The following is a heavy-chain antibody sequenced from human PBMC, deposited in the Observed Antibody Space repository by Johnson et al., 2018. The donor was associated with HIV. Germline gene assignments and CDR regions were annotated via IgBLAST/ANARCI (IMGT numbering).Heavy chain of an antibody. CDR3: ARDRGAFDI. J-gene: IGHJ3*02. CDR1: GFTFSSYA. V-gene: IGHV3-30*04. CDR2: ISYDGSNK. Sequence: QVQLVESGGGVVQPGRSLRLSCAAAGFTFSSYAMHWVRQAPGKGLEWVAVISYDGSNKYYADSVKGRFTISRDNSKNTLDLQMNSLRAEDTAVYYCARDRGAFDIWGQGTMVTVSS.